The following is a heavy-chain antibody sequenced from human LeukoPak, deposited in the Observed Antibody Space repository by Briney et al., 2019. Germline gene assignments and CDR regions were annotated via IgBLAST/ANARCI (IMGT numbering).Heavy chain of an antibody. CDR2: IYYSGST. Sequence: PSETLSLTCTVSGGSISSYYWSWIRQPPGKGLDWIGYIYYSGSTNYNPSLKSRVTISVDTSKNQFSLKLSSVAAADTAVYYCARVFGGSAYYGSGSYSPWFDPWGQGTLVTVSS. V-gene: IGHV4-59*01. CDR3: ARVFGGSAYYGSGSYSPWFDP. D-gene: IGHD3-10*01. CDR1: GGSISSYY. J-gene: IGHJ5*02.